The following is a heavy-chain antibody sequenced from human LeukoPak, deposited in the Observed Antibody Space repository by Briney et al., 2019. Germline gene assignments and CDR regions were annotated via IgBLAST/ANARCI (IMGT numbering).Heavy chain of an antibody. CDR1: GFTFSSYA. CDR3: AKASVSSSWFDAFDI. Sequence: PGGSLRLSCAASGFTFSSYAMSWVRQAPGKGLEWVSAISGSGGSTYYADSVKGRFTISRDNSKNTLYLQLNSLRAEDTAVYYCAKASVSSSWFDAFDIWGQGTMVTVSS. D-gene: IGHD6-13*01. V-gene: IGHV3-23*01. CDR2: ISGSGGST. J-gene: IGHJ3*02.